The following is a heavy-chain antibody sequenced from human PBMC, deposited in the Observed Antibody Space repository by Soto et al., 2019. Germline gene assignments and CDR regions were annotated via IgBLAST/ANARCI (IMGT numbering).Heavy chain of an antibody. CDR1: GGTFSSYA. Sequence: SVKVSCKASGGTFSSYAISWVRQAPGQGLEWMGGIIPIFGTANYAQKFQGRVTITADESTSTAYMELSSLRSEDTAVYYCARGTSYRYYFDYWGQGTLVTVSS. D-gene: IGHD2-2*01. CDR2: IIPIFGTA. V-gene: IGHV1-69*13. CDR3: ARGTSYRYYFDY. J-gene: IGHJ4*02.